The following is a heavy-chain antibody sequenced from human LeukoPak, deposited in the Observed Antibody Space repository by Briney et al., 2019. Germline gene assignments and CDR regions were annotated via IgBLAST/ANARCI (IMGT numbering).Heavy chain of an antibody. J-gene: IGHJ3*02. CDR3: ARAKVPLVRAFDI. Sequence: KPSETLSLTCAVYGGSFSGYYWSWIRQPPGKGLEWIGEINHSGSTNYNPSLKSRVTISVDTSKNQFSLKLSSVTAADTAVYYCARAKVPLVRAFDIWGQGTMVTVSS. CDR1: GGSFSGYY. D-gene: IGHD2-21*01. V-gene: IGHV4-34*01. CDR2: INHSGST.